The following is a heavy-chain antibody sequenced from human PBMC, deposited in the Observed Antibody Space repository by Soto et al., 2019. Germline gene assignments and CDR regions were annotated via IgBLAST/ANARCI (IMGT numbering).Heavy chain of an antibody. CDR3: ARIWGVVTTQFIYYYYGMDV. J-gene: IGHJ6*02. CDR2: IYYSGST. D-gene: IGHD2-21*02. CDR1: GGSISSSSYY. V-gene: IGHV4-39*01. Sequence: SETLSLTCTVSGGSISSSSYYWGWIRQPPGKGLEWIGSIYYSGSTYYNPSLKSRVTISVDTSKTQSAQKLSSVTAADTAVYYCARIWGVVTTQFIYYYYGMDVWGQGTTVTVSS.